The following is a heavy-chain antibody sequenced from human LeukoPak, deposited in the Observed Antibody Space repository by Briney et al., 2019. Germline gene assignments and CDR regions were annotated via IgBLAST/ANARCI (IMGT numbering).Heavy chain of an antibody. CDR2: FDLEDGGT. CDR1: GYSLTQLS. V-gene: IGHV1-24*01. J-gene: IGHJ4*02. Sequence: ASVKVSCKISGYSLTQLSLHWVRQAPGKGLEWMGGFDLEDGGTMYAQTLRGRVIMTEDTSTDTAYMELSSLRSDDTAIYYCATGGLIKNTFMIRGVKPLDSWGQGTLVVVSS. CDR3: ATGGLIKNTFMIRGVKPLDS. D-gene: IGHD3-10*01.